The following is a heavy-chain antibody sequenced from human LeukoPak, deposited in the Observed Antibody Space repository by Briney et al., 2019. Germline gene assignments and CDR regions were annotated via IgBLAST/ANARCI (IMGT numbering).Heavy chain of an antibody. J-gene: IGHJ4*02. V-gene: IGHV4-59*01. CDR1: GGSISSDY. Sequence: PSETLSLTCTVSGGSISSDYWSWIRQPPGKGLEWIGYIYYSGSTNYNPSLKSRVTISVDTSKNQFSLKLSSVTAADTAVYYCARGSLRIAVAGVLDYWGQGTLVTVSS. CDR2: IYYSGST. D-gene: IGHD6-19*01. CDR3: ARGSLRIAVAGVLDY.